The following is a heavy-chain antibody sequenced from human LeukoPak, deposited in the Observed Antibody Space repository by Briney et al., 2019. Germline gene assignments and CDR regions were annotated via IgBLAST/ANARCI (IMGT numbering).Heavy chain of an antibody. CDR1: GGTFSSYA. J-gene: IGHJ4*02. V-gene: IGHV1-69*06. CDR2: IIPIFGTA. Sequence: GASVKVSCKASGGTFSSYAISWVRQAPGQGLEWMGGIIPIFGTANYAQKFQGRVTITADKSTSTAYMELSSLRSEDTAVYYCASWDNYDPQFDYWGQGTLVTVSS. CDR3: ASWDNYDPQFDY. D-gene: IGHD3-22*01.